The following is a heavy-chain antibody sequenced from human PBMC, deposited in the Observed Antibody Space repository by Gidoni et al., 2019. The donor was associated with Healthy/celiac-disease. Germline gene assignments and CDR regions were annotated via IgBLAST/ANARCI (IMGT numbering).Heavy chain of an antibody. J-gene: IGHJ4*02. Sequence: QVQLVESGGGVVQPGRSLRLSCAASGFTFSSYGMHWVRQAPGKGLEWVAVISYDGSNKYYADSVKGRFTISRDNSKNTLYLQMNSLRAEDTAVYYCAKEGSLYSSGWEPVDYWGQGTLVTVSS. CDR2: ISYDGSNK. D-gene: IGHD6-19*01. CDR3: AKEGSLYSSGWEPVDY. CDR1: GFTFSSYG. V-gene: IGHV3-30*18.